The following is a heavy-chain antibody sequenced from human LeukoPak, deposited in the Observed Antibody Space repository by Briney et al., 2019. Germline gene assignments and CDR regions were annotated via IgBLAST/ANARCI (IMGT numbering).Heavy chain of an antibody. Sequence: GGSLRLSCEASEFIFSNYWMSWVRQAPGRGLEWVANIKEDGGDKYYVDSVKGRFTISRDNAKRSLYLQMSSLRAEDTAVYYCAIDTFRGDLDYWGHGTLVTVCS. CDR3: AIDTFRGDLDY. V-gene: IGHV3-7*01. CDR2: IKEDGGDK. CDR1: EFIFSNYW. D-gene: IGHD2/OR15-2a*01. J-gene: IGHJ4*01.